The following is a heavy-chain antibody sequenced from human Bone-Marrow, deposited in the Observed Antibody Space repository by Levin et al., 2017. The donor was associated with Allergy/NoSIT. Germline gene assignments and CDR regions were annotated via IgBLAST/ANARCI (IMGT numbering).Heavy chain of an antibody. D-gene: IGHD2-8*01. CDR1: GYTFTSYD. J-gene: IGHJ4*02. CDR3: TRGLKRVACTNGVCYGGFDH. Sequence: GESLKISCKASGYTFTSYDINWVRQATGQGLEWMGWMNPSNGNTGYTQKFQGRVSMTRDTSTSTVYMELSSLRSEDTAVYYCTRGLKRVACTNGVCYGGFDHWGQGSLVTVSS. V-gene: IGHV1-8*01. CDR2: MNPSNGNT.